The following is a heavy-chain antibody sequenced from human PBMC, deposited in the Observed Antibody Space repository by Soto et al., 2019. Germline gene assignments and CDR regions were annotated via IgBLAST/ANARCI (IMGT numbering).Heavy chain of an antibody. D-gene: IGHD3-3*01. V-gene: IGHV1-8*01. CDR3: ARGITIFGVAPP. Sequence: GASVKVCCKASVYTFTSYDIKWVRQATGQGLEWMGWMNPNSGNTGYAQKFQGRVTMTRNTSISTAYMELSSLRSEDTAVYYCARGITIFGVAPPWGQGTLVTVSS. J-gene: IGHJ5*02. CDR2: MNPNSGNT. CDR1: VYTFTSYD.